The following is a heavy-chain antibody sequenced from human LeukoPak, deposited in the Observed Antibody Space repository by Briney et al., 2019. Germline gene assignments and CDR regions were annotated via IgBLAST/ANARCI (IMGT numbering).Heavy chain of an antibody. J-gene: IGHJ2*01. Sequence: GGSLRLSCAASGFTFSSYGMHWVRQAPGKGLEWVAFIRYDGSSKYYADSVKGRFTISRDNSKSTLYLEMNSLRAEDTAVYFCARKDGYFDLWGRGTLVTVSS. CDR3: ARKDGYFDL. V-gene: IGHV3-30*02. CDR1: GFTFSSYG. CDR2: IRYDGSSK.